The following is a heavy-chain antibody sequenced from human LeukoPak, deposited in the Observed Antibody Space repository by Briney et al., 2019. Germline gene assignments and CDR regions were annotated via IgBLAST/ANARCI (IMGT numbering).Heavy chain of an antibody. CDR3: AKSFTSSSSDY. V-gene: IGHV3-30*02. CDR1: GFTFSTYG. D-gene: IGHD6-13*01. Sequence: GGSLRLSCAASGFTFSTYGMHWVRQAPGKGLEWVAFIRYNGNNKYYADSVKGRFSISRDNSENTLYLQMNGLRADDTAVYSCAKSFTSSSSDYWGQGTLVTVSS. J-gene: IGHJ4*02. CDR2: IRYNGNNK.